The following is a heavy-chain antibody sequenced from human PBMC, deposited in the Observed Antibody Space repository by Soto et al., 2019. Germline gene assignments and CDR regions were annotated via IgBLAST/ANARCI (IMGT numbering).Heavy chain of an antibody. CDR1: GYSFTSYW. D-gene: IGHD1-26*01. J-gene: IGHJ6*02. CDR3: ATHREVGYYYGMDV. Sequence: HGESLKISCKGSGYSFTSYWISWVRQVPGKGLEWMGRIDPSDSYTNYSPSFQGHVTISADKSISTAYLQWSSLKASDTAMYYCATHREVGYYYGMDVWGQGTTVTVSS. V-gene: IGHV5-10-1*01. CDR2: IDPSDSYT.